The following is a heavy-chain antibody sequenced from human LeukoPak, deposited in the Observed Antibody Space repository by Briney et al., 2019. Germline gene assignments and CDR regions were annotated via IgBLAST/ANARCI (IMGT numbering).Heavy chain of an antibody. CDR1: GGSISSAAYY. D-gene: IGHD4-17*01. V-gene: IGHV4-30-4*01. CDR2: IYYSGTT. CDR3: ARENGDYSQTAWYFDY. J-gene: IGHJ4*02. Sequence: SETLSLTCIVSGGSISSAAYYWTWIRQPPGKGLEWIGYIYYSGTTYYNPSLKSRGTISVDTSKNRFSLNLNSVTAADTAVYYCARENGDYSQTAWYFDYWGQGTLVTVSS.